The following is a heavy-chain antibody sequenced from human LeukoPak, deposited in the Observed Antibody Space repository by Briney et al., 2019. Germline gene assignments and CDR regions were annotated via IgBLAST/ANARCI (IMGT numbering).Heavy chain of an antibody. CDR1: GFTFSSYW. CDR3: ARGPTVVTHSYYYYYMDV. J-gene: IGHJ6*03. CDR2: INHSGST. D-gene: IGHD4-23*01. Sequence: GSLRLSCAASGFTFSSYWMSWVRQAPGKGLEWIGEINHSGSTNYNPSLKSRVTISVDTSKNQFSLKLSSVTAADTAVYYCARGPTVVTHSYYYYYMDVWGKGTTVTVSS. V-gene: IGHV4-34*01.